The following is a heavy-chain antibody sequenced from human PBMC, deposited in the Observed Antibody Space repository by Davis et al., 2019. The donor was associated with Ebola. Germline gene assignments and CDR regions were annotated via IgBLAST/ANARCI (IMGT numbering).Heavy chain of an antibody. V-gene: IGHV3-13*01. J-gene: IGHJ6*02. Sequence: GESLKISCAASGFTFSSYDMHWVRQATGKGLEWVSAIGTAGDTYYPGSVKGRFTISRENAKYSLYLQMNSLRAGDTAVYYCARGIPAAKGYGMDVWGQGTTVTVSS. CDR2: IGTAGDT. D-gene: IGHD2-2*01. CDR1: GFTFSSYD. CDR3: ARGIPAAKGYGMDV.